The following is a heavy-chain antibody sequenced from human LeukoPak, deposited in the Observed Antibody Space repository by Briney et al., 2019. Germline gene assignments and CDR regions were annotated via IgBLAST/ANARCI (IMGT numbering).Heavy chain of an antibody. J-gene: IGHJ4*02. D-gene: IGHD2-15*01. CDR2: IKSKTDGGTT. V-gene: IGHV3-15*01. CDR1: GFTFTNAW. Sequence: PGGSLRLSCAASGFTFTNAWMGWVRQAPGKGLECVGRIKSKTDGGTTDYTTPVKDRFSISRDDSKNILVLQMNSLKTEDTAVYYCAKDRYCSGASCHVTDFDYWGQGTLVTVSS. CDR3: AKDRYCSGASCHVTDFDY.